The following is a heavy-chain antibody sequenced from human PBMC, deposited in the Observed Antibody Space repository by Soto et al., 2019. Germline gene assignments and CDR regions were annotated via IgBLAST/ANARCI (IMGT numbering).Heavy chain of an antibody. V-gene: IGHV1-8*01. Sequence: WASVKVSCKASGYTFTSYDINWVRQATGQGLEWMGWMNPNSGNTGYAQKFQGRVTMTRNTSISTAYMELSSLRSEDTAVYYCATTVTTYYYYGMDVWGQGTTVTVSS. J-gene: IGHJ6*02. CDR1: GYTFTSYD. D-gene: IGHD4-17*01. CDR3: ATTVTTYYYYGMDV. CDR2: MNPNSGNT.